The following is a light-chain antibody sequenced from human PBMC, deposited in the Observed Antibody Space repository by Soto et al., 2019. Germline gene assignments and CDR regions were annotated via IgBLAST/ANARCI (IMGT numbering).Light chain of an antibody. V-gene: IGLV1-51*01. CDR1: SSNIGGSS. CDR2: DDD. CDR3: GSWDSSLSAYV. Sequence: QSALTQPPSVSAAPGQKVTISCSGSSSNIGGSSVSWYQQLPGTAPKLLIYDDDKRPSGIPDRFSGSKSGTSATLGITGFQTGDEADYYCGSWDSSLSAYVFATGTKV. J-gene: IGLJ1*01.